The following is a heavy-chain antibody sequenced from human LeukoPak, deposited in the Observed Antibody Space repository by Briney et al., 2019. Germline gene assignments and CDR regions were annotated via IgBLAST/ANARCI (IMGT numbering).Heavy chain of an antibody. V-gene: IGHV3-21*01. J-gene: IGHJ4*02. CDR3: ARGRPYSSSWYGGDFDY. CDR1: GFTFSSYS. D-gene: IGHD6-13*01. Sequence: GGSLRLSCAASGFTFSSYSMNWVRQAPGKGLEWVSSISSSSSYIYYADSVKGRFTISRDNAKNSLYLQTNSLRAEDTAVYYCARGRPYSSSWYGGDFDYWGQGTLVTVSS. CDR2: ISSSSSYI.